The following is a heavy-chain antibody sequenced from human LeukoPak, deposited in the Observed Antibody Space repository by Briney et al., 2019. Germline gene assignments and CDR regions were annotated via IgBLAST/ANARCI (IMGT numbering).Heavy chain of an antibody. CDR1: GYTFTGYY. CDR3: ARHYYGSGGFGY. J-gene: IGHJ4*02. D-gene: IGHD3-10*01. V-gene: IGHV1-2*02. CDR2: INPNSGDA. Sequence: ASATVSCKASGYTFTGYYMHWVRQAPGQGLEWVGWINPNSGDANHAQKFQGRVTMTRDTSISTAYMELSRLRSDDTAVYYCARHYYGSGGFGYWGQGTLVTVSS.